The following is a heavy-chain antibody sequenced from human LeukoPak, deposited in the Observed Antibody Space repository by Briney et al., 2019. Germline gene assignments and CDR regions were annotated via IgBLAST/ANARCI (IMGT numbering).Heavy chain of an antibody. V-gene: IGHV4-59*08. CDR2: VYYSGST. Sequence: PSETLSLTCTVSGGSTSSYYWSWIRQPPGKGLEWIGYVYYSGSTNYNPSLKSRVTISVDTSKNQFSLKLSSVTAADTAVYYCARHYGIADYNWFDPWGQGTLVTVSS. CDR3: ARHYGIADYNWFDP. CDR1: GGSTSSYY. J-gene: IGHJ5*02. D-gene: IGHD6-13*01.